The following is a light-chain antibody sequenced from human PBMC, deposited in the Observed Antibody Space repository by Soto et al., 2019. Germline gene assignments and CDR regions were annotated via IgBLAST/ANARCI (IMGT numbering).Light chain of an antibody. V-gene: IGKV3-20*01. CDR2: GAS. Sequence: EIVLTQSPGTLSLAPGESATLCWRASQSVSSSYLAWYQQKPGQAPRLLIYGASSRATGIPDRFSGSGSGTDFTLTISSLEPEDFAVYYCQQYGSSPLTFGGGTKVDIK. J-gene: IGKJ4*01. CDR1: QSVSSSY. CDR3: QQYGSSPLT.